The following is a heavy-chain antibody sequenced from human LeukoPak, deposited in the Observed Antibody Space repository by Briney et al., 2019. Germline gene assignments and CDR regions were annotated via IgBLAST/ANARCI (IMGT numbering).Heavy chain of an antibody. Sequence: PSETLSLTCTVSGGSISSSSYYWGWIRQPPGKGLEWIGSIYYSGSTYYNPSLKSRVAISVDTSKNQFSLKLSSVTAADTAVYYCARDVGVDYWGQGTLVTVSS. V-gene: IGHV4-39*07. CDR1: GGSISSSSYY. J-gene: IGHJ4*02. CDR2: IYYSGST. CDR3: ARDVGVDY. D-gene: IGHD3-10*01.